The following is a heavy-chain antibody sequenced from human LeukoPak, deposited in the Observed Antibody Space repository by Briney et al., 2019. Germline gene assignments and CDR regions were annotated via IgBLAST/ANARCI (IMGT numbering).Heavy chain of an antibody. D-gene: IGHD2-15*01. CDR1: GGSISSYY. Sequence: SETLSLTCTVSGGSISSYYWSWIRRPPGKGLEWIGYIYYSGSTNYNPSLKSRVTISVDTSKNQFSLKLSSVTAADTAVYYCARVGYCSGGSCYDYWAREPWSPSPQ. V-gene: IGHV4-59*01. J-gene: IGHJ4*02. CDR2: IYYSGST. CDR3: ARVGYCSGGSCYDY.